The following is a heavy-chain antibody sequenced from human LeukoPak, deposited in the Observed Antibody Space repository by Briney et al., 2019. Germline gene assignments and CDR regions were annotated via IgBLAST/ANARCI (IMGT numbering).Heavy chain of an antibody. J-gene: IGHJ3*02. CDR1: GDSINSASHY. CDR3: AREGQGAFDI. V-gene: IGHV4-61*02. Sequence: PSETLSLTCTISGDSINSASHYWSWIRQPAGKGLEWIGRIYTSGRTNYNPSLKSRVTISVDTSKNQFSLKLSSVTAADTAVYYCAREGQGAFDIWGQGTMVTVSS. CDR2: IYTSGRT.